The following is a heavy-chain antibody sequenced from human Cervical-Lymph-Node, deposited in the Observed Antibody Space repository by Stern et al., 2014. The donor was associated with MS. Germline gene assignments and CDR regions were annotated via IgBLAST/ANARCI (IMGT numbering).Heavy chain of an antibody. D-gene: IGHD2-15*01. CDR3: ASNLLGYCSGGTCYSDK. J-gene: IGHJ4*02. CDR1: GGTFSSYA. Sequence: QVQLVQSGAEVKKPGSSVTVSCKASGGTFSSYAVNWVRQAPGQGLEWLGGILPTSCTAKYAKQFQGRVTLTAAESMSTVYLELRSLRSDDTAFYYCASNLLGYCSGGTCYSDKWGQGTLVTVSA. CDR2: ILPTSCTA. V-gene: IGHV1-69*12.